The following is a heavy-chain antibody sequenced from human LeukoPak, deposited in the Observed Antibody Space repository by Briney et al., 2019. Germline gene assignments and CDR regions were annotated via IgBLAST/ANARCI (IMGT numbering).Heavy chain of an antibody. CDR3: ARRNIYRGYYGMDV. J-gene: IGHJ6*04. CDR1: EYSFSNYW. Sequence: GESLKISCKGSEYSFSNYWIGWVRQMPGRGLEWMGIIYPDDSDTRYSPSFQGQVTISADKSINTAYLQWSSLKASDTAMYYCARRNIYRGYYGMDVWGKGTTVTVSS. D-gene: IGHD3-10*01. CDR2: IYPDDSDT. V-gene: IGHV5-51*01.